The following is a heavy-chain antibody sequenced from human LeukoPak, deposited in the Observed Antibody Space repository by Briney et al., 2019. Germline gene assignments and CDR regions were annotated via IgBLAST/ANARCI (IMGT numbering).Heavy chain of an antibody. Sequence: ASLTVSCKASGGTFSSYAISWMRQAPGQGLEWMGRIIPIFGTANYAQRFQGRLTITTDDSTSTAYMDLSSLRSEDTAVYYCARTDLELGDFDYWGQGTLVTVSS. V-gene: IGHV1-69*05. CDR3: ARTDLELGDFDY. D-gene: IGHD1-7*01. CDR1: GGTFSSYA. J-gene: IGHJ4*02. CDR2: IIPIFGTA.